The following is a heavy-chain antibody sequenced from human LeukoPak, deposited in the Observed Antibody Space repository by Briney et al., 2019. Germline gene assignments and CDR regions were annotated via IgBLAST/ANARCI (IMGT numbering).Heavy chain of an antibody. CDR2: ISSGGNT. CDR3: AREVRGYYFDD. V-gene: IGHV3-53*01. Sequence: PGGSLRLSCAASGFTFTSNYMTWVRQAPGKWLEWVSVISSGGNTYYADSVKGRFTISRDNSKNTVYLQMNGLRAEDTAVYYCAREVRGYYFDDWGQGTLVTASS. CDR1: GFTFTSNY. D-gene: IGHD5-12*01. J-gene: IGHJ4*02.